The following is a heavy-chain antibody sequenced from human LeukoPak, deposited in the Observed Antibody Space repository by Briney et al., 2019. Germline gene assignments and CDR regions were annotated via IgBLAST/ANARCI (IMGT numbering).Heavy chain of an antibody. Sequence: GGSLRLSCKVSGFTVSSNSWSWVRQAPGKGLEWVANIKQDGSEKYYVDSVKGRFTISRDNAKNSLYLQMNSLRAEDTAVYYCARGGGYSGYDFYYYYYMDVWGKGTTVTVSS. V-gene: IGHV3-7*03. CDR3: ARGGGYSGYDFYYYYYMDV. CDR2: IKQDGSEK. CDR1: GFTVSSNS. J-gene: IGHJ6*03. D-gene: IGHD5-12*01.